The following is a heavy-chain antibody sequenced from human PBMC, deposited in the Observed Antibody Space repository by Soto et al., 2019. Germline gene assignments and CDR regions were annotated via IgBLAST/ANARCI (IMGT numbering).Heavy chain of an antibody. Sequence: GASVKVSCKASGYTFTGYYIHWVRQAPGQGLEWMGWINPNSGGTNYAQKFQGWVTMTRDTSISTAYMELSRLRSDDTAVYYCARGYCTNGVCYNWFDPWGQGTLVTSPQ. V-gene: IGHV1-2*04. D-gene: IGHD2-8*01. CDR2: INPNSGGT. J-gene: IGHJ5*02. CDR3: ARGYCTNGVCYNWFDP. CDR1: GYTFTGYY.